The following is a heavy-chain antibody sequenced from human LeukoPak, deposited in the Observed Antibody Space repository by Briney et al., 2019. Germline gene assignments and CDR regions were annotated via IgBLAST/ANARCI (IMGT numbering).Heavy chain of an antibody. Sequence: GGSLRLSCAASGFTVSSNFMTWVRQAPGKGLEWVSFIYSGSNTYYADSVKGRFTIPRDNSKNTLYLQMNSLRAEDTAVYYCARDCCNSAWYNDWGQGTLVTVSS. D-gene: IGHD6-19*01. J-gene: IGHJ4*02. CDR2: IYSGSNT. V-gene: IGHV3-53*01. CDR1: GFTVSSNF. CDR3: ARDCCNSAWYND.